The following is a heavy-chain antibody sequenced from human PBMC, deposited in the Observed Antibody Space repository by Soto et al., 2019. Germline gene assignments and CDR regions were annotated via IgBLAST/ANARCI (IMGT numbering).Heavy chain of an antibody. J-gene: IGHJ5*02. CDR1: GGSINSSNW. CDR3: AREGPATIAADLSWFDP. D-gene: IGHD6-13*01. V-gene: IGHV4-4*02. CDR2: IYHSGNT. Sequence: QVQLQESGPGLVKPSGTLSLTCAVSGGSINSSNWWTWVRQPPGKGLEWIGNIYHSGNTNYNPSRKSRRSMSVDKSKNQFSLRLSTVTAADTAIYYCAREGPATIAADLSWFDPWGQGTLVTVSS.